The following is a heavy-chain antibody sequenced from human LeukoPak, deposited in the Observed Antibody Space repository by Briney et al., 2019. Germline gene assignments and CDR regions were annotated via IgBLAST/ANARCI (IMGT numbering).Heavy chain of an antibody. CDR1: GFTFNNYW. V-gene: IGHV3-7*04. CDR3: VRYTRRYAFDY. CDR2: IKDDGRET. D-gene: IGHD5-18*01. Sequence: GGSLGLSCAASGFTFNNYWMSWVRQAPGKGLEWVANIKDDGRETYYVGSVRGRFTISRDNAKNSLSLQMNSLRAEDTAVYYCVRYTRRYAFDYWGQGTLVTVSS. J-gene: IGHJ4*02.